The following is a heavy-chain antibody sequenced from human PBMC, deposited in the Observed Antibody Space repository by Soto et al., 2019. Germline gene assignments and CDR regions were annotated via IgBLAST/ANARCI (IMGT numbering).Heavy chain of an antibody. CDR2: ISSSSSTI. CDR3: ARGGVVVAADWYFDL. Sequence: EVQLVESGGGLVQPGGSLRLSCAASGFTFSSYSMNWVRQAPGKGLEWVSYISSSSSTIYYADSVEGRFTISRDNAKNSLYLQMNSLRAEDTAVYYCARGGVVVAADWYFDLWGRGTLVTVSS. CDR1: GFTFSSYS. D-gene: IGHD2-15*01. V-gene: IGHV3-48*01. J-gene: IGHJ2*01.